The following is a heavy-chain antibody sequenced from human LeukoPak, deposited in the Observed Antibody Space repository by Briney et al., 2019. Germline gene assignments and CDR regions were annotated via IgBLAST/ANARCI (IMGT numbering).Heavy chain of an antibody. V-gene: IGHV1-69*01. D-gene: IGHD5-12*01. J-gene: IGHJ4*02. Sequence: SVKVSCKASGGTFSSYAISWVRQAPGQGLELMGGIIPIFGTANYAQKFQGRVTITADESTSTAYMELSSLRSEDTAVYYCASLWGSKQVATEGWGQGTLVTVSS. CDR1: GGTFSSYA. CDR3: ASLWGSKQVATEG. CDR2: IIPIFGTA.